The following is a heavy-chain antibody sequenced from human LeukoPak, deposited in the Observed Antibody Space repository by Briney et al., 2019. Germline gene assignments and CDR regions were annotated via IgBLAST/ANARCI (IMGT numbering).Heavy chain of an antibody. CDR1: GFTFSSYG. J-gene: IGHJ4*02. CDR3: ASDLGYCSSTSCYDFDY. Sequence: GWSLRLSCAASGFTFSSYGMHWVRQAPGKGLEGVAFIHYDGSNKYYADSVKGRFTISRDNSKNTLYLQMNSLRAEDTAVYYCASDLGYCSSTSCYDFDYWGQGTLVTVSS. CDR2: IHYDGSNK. V-gene: IGHV3-30*19. D-gene: IGHD2-2*01.